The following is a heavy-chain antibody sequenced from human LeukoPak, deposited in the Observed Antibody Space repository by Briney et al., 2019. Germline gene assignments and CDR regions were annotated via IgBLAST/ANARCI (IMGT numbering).Heavy chain of an antibody. J-gene: IGHJ5*01. Sequence: GGSLRLSCAASGFVFSASYMSWVRKAPGKGLEWVATIKPDGSEKYHVDSVSGRFTISRDNTNDSLFLQMNSLRVDDTAVYYCVRWGTYWTVSWGRGTLVNVS. CDR3: VRWGTYWTVS. V-gene: IGHV3-7*01. CDR1: GFVFSASY. D-gene: IGHD3-16*01. CDR2: IKPDGSEK.